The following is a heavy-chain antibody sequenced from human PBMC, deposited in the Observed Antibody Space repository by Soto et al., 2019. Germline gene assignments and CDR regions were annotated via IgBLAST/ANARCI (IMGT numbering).Heavy chain of an antibody. J-gene: IGHJ4*02. Sequence: QLQLQESGSGLVKPSQTLSLTCAVSGGSISSGGYSWSWIRQPPGKGLEWIGYIYHSGRTYYNPTLKSRVPLSVDRSKNQFSLKLSSVTAADTAVYYCARGYGYYFDYWGQGTLVTVSS. CDR2: IYHSGRT. CDR3: ARGYGYYFDY. CDR1: GGSISSGGYS. D-gene: IGHD2-15*01. V-gene: IGHV4-30-2*01.